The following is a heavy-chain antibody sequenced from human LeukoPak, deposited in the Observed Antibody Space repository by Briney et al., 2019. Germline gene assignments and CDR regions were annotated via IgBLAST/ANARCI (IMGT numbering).Heavy chain of an antibody. CDR1: GFTVSSNY. CDR3: ARSLAAAGPYYYYYYMDV. Sequence: GGSLRLSCAASGFTVSSNYMSWVRQAPGKGLEWVSVIYSGGSTYYADPVKGRFTISRDNSKNTLYLQMNSLRDEDTAVYYCARSLAAAGPYYYYYYMDVWGKGTTVTVSS. V-gene: IGHV3-53*01. D-gene: IGHD6-13*01. J-gene: IGHJ6*03. CDR2: IYSGGST.